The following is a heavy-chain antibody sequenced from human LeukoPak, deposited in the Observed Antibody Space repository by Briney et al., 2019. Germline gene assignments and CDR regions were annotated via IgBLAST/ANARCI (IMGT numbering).Heavy chain of an antibody. CDR1: GYTFTGYY. J-gene: IGHJ6*02. CDR3: ARDPGPHYDFWSGQHHMDV. Sequence: GASVKVSCKASGYTFTGYYMHWVRQAPGQGLEWMGRINPNSGGTNYAQKFQGRVTMTRDTSISTAYMELSRLRSDDTAVYYCARDPGPHYDFWSGQHHMDVWGQGTTVTVSS. D-gene: IGHD3-3*01. V-gene: IGHV1-2*06. CDR2: INPNSGGT.